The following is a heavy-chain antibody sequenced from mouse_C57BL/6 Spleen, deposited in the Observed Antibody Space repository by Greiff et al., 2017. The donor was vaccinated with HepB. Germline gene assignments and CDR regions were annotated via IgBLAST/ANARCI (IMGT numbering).Heavy chain of an antibody. J-gene: IGHJ3*01. D-gene: IGHD1-1*01. CDR2: INPGSGGT. V-gene: IGHV1-54*01. CDR1: GYAFTNYL. Sequence: QVQLQQSGAELVRPGTSVKVSCKASGYAFTNYLIEWVKQRPGQGLEWIGVINPGSGGTNYNEKFKGKATLTADKSSSTAYMQLSSLTSEDSAVYFCAREGVVGRGFAYWGQGTLVTVSA. CDR3: AREGVVGRGFAY.